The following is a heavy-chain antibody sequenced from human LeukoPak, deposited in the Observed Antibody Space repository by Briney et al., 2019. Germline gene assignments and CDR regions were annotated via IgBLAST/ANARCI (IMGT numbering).Heavy chain of an antibody. CDR1: GFTFSSYS. CDR3: ERVGVAAPFDY. V-gene: IGHV3-21*01. CDR2: ISSSSSYI. D-gene: IGHD2-15*01. J-gene: IGHJ4*02. Sequence: GGSLRLSCAASGFTFSSYSMNWVRQAPGKALEWVSSISSSSSYIYYADSVKGRFTISRDNAKNSLYLQMNSLRAEDTAVYYCERVGVAAPFDYWGQGTLVTVSS.